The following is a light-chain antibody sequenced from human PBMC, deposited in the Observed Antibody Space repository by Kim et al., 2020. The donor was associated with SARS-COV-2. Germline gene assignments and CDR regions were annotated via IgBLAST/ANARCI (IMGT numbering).Light chain of an antibody. CDR1: QSVSSN. J-gene: IGKJ1*01. V-gene: IGKV3-15*01. CDR3: QQYNNWPQT. Sequence: VSPGERATLSCRASQSVSSNLAWYQQKPGQAPRLLIYGASTRATGIPARFSGSGSGTEFTLTIRSLQSEDFAVYYCQQYNNWPQTFGQGTKVDIK. CDR2: GAS.